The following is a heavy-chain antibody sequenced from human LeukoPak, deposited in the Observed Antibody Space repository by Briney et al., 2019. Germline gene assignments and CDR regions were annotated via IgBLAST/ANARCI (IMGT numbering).Heavy chain of an antibody. CDR2: ISSSGSTI. V-gene: IGHV3-48*03. D-gene: IGHD3-22*01. J-gene: IGHJ3*02. CDR3: AITPPYYYDSSGYSGDAFDI. Sequence: GGSLRLSCAASGLTFSSYEMNWVRQAPGKGLEWVSYISSSGSTIYYADSVKGRFTISRDNAKNSLYLQMNSLRAEDTAVYYCAITPPYYYDSSGYSGDAFDIWGQGTMVTVSS. CDR1: GLTFSSYE.